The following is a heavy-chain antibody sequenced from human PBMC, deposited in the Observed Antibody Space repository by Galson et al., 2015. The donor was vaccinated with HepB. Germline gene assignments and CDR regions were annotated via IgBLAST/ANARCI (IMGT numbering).Heavy chain of an antibody. CDR2: IIPIFGTA. CDR3: AREESSSWPFDY. V-gene: IGHV1-69*13. Sequence: SVKVSCKASGGTFSSYAISWVRQAPGQGLEWMGGIIPIFGTAKYAQKFQGRVTITADESTSTAYMELSSLRSEDTAVYYCAREESSSWPFDYWGQGTLVTVSS. J-gene: IGHJ4*02. D-gene: IGHD6-13*01. CDR1: GGTFSSYA.